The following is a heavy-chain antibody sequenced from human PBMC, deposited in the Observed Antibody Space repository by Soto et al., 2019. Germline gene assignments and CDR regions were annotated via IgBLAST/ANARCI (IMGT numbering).Heavy chain of an antibody. V-gene: IGHV3-23*01. J-gene: IGHJ6*02. CDR3: AKIPQWPVPPDV. CDR1: GFTFSDYA. Sequence: GGSLRLSCAVSGFTFSDYAMTWVRQPPGKGLEWVSVISGRGDTRYYADSVKGRFSVSRDNSKNTLYLQMNSLRADDTAVYYCAKIPQWPVPPDVWGQGXTVTVSS. CDR2: ISGRGDTR. D-gene: IGHD6-19*01.